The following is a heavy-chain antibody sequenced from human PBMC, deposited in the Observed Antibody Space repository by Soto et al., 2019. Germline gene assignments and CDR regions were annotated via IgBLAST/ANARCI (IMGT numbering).Heavy chain of an antibody. Sequence: ASVKVSCKVSGYTLTELSMHWVRQAPGKGLEWMGGFDPEDGETIYAQKLQGRVTMTEDTSTDTAYMELSSLRSEDTAVYYCATGGLYSTMIVVVIGSFDYWGQGTLVTVSS. CDR1: GYTLTELS. V-gene: IGHV1-24*01. D-gene: IGHD3-22*01. CDR3: ATGGLYSTMIVVVIGSFDY. J-gene: IGHJ4*02. CDR2: FDPEDGET.